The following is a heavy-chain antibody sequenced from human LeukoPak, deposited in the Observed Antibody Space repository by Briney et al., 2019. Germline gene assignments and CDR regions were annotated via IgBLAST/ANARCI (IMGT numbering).Heavy chain of an antibody. V-gene: IGHV1-69*04. CDR2: IIPILGRA. J-gene: IGHJ3*02. CDR3: ATPTVVTKPNTPDAFDI. Sequence: ASVKVSCKASGGTFSIYAISWVRQAPGQGLEWMGRIIPILGRANYAQKFQGRVTITADKSTSTAYMELISLRSEDTAVYYCATPTVVTKPNTPDAFDIWGQGTMVTVSS. CDR1: GGTFSIYA. D-gene: IGHD4-23*01.